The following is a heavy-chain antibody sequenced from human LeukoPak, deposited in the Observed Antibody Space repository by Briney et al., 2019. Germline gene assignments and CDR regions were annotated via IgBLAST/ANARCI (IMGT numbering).Heavy chain of an antibody. CDR1: GFTVSSNY. CDR3: AKGSSGWYANYYYGMDV. Sequence: PGGSLRLSCAASGFTVSSNYMSWVRQAPGKGLEWVSVIYSGGSTYYADSVKGRFTISRDNSKNTLYLQMNSLRAEDTAVYYCAKGSSGWYANYYYGMDVWGQGTTVTVSS. D-gene: IGHD6-19*01. J-gene: IGHJ6*02. V-gene: IGHV3-53*05. CDR2: IYSGGST.